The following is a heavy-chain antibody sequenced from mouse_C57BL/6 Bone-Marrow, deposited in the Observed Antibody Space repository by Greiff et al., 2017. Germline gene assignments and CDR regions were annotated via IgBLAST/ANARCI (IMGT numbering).Heavy chain of an antibody. D-gene: IGHD1-1*01. J-gene: IGHJ3*01. Sequence: QVQLQQPGAELVRPGTSVKLSCKASGYTFTSYWMHWVKQRPGQGLEWIGVIDPSDSYTNYNQKFKGKATLTVDTSSSTAYMQLSSLTSEDSAVYYCARRLLLGAWFAYWGQGTLVTDSA. CDR3: ARRLLLGAWFAY. CDR1: GYTFTSYW. V-gene: IGHV1-59*01. CDR2: IDPSDSYT.